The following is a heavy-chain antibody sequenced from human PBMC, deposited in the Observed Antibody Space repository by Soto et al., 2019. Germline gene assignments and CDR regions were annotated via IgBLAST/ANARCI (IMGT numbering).Heavy chain of an antibody. CDR1: SGSISSYF. Sequence: QVQLLESGPGLVKPSETLSLTCTIYSGSISSYFWSWIRQPPGKGLEWIGYIHYSGTTVYSPSLKSRVTMSIDTSENQFTLNLTSVTAADTAVYYCARDTGSYYLDSWGQGSLVTVSS. CDR3: ARDTGSYYLDS. V-gene: IGHV4-59*01. D-gene: IGHD1-26*01. J-gene: IGHJ4*02. CDR2: IHYSGTT.